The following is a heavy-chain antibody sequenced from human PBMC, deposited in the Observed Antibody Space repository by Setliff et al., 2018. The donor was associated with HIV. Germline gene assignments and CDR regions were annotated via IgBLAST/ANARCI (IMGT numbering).Heavy chain of an antibody. V-gene: IGHV5-51*01. CDR1: GYSFTNYW. Sequence: GESLKISCKGSGYSFTNYWIGWVRQMPGKGLEWMGIIYPGDSDTRYSPSFQGQVTISADKSISTAYLHWSSLQASDTAIYYCARRPYFYGSGNLNFFDFWGQGTLVTVSS. CDR2: IYPGDSDT. CDR3: ARRPYFYGSGNLNFFDF. J-gene: IGHJ4*02. D-gene: IGHD3-10*01.